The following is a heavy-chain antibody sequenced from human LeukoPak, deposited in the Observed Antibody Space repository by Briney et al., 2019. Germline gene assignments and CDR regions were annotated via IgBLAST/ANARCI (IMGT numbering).Heavy chain of an antibody. CDR3: AKDEPGSYSPSDY. V-gene: IGHV3-30*18. D-gene: IGHD3-10*01. CDR2: ISYDGSDK. CDR1: GFTFSNYA. Sequence: PGGSLRLSCAASGFTFSNYAMHWVRQAPGKGLEWVAVISYDGSDKYYADSVKGRFTISRDNSKNTLYLQVNSLRAEDTAVYYCAKDEPGSYSPSDYWGQGTLVTVSS. J-gene: IGHJ4*02.